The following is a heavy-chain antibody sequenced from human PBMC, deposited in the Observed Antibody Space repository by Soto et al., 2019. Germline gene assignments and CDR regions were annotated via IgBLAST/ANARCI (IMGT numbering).Heavy chain of an antibody. CDR3: ARSVVTMIVVVTPYFDY. D-gene: IGHD3-22*01. CDR1: GYTFTGYY. Sequence: ASVKVSCKASGYTFTGYYMHWVRQAPGQGLEWMGWINPNSGGTNYAQKFQGRVTMTRDTSISTAYMELSRLRSDDTAVYYCARSVVTMIVVVTPYFDYWGQGTLVTVSS. V-gene: IGHV1-2*02. J-gene: IGHJ4*02. CDR2: INPNSGGT.